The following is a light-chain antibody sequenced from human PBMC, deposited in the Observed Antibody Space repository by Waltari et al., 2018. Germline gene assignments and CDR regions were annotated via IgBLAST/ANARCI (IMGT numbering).Light chain of an antibody. CDR2: DVS. CDR3: SSYTSSSSV. CDR1: SSDVGGYNY. V-gene: IGLV2-14*03. J-gene: IGLJ3*02. Sequence: SITISCTGTSSDVGGYNYVSWYQQHPGKAPKLMIYDVSNRPSGVSNRFSGSKSGNTASLTISGLQAEDEADYYCSSYTSSSSVFGGGTKLTVL.